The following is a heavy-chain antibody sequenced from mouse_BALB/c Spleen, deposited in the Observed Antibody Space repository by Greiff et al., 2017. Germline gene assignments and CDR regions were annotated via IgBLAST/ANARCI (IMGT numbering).Heavy chain of an antibody. CDR1: GFAFSSYD. CDR2: ISSGGGST. CDR3: ARQGYYCDY. V-gene: IGHV5-12-1*01. Sequence: EVQLVESGGGLVKPGGSLKLSCAASGFAFSSYDMSWVRQTPEKRLEWVAYISSGGGSTYYPDTVKGRFTISRDNAKNTLYLQMSSLKSEDTAMYYCARQGYYCDYWGQGTTLTVSS. J-gene: IGHJ2*01.